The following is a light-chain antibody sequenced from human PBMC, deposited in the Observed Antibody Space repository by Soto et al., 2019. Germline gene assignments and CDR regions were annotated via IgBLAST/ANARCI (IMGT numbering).Light chain of an antibody. CDR1: QGISSY. J-gene: IGKJ4*01. Sequence: IQMTQSPSTLSAFVVDRVAITCRASQGISSYLAWYQQKPGKAPKLLIYAASTLQSGVPSRFSGSGCGTDFTLTISRLQSEDFATYYCQQYYSYPLTFGGGTKVDIK. CDR3: QQYYSYPLT. V-gene: IGKV1-8*01. CDR2: AAS.